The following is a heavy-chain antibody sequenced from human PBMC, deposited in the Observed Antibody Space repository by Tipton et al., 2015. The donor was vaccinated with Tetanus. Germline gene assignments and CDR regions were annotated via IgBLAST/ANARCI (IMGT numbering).Heavy chain of an antibody. V-gene: IGHV4-39*02. CDR1: GGSMSSSGYY. J-gene: IGHJ4*02. CDR2: ISSSGRT. CDR3: ARLREVVSRSGWALDY. Sequence: LSLTCTASGGSMSSSGYYWDWIRQPPGKGLEWIGSISSSGRTYYNPSLKSRVTMSVDTSKKHFSLRLGSAIAADTAVYYCARLREVVSRSGWALDYWGQGALVTVSS. D-gene: IGHD5/OR15-5a*01.